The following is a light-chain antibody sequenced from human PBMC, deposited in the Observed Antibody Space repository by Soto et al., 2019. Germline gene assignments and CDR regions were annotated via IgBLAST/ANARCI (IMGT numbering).Light chain of an antibody. CDR3: QQYGSSPRT. CDR2: GTS. J-gene: IGKJ1*01. V-gene: IGKV3-20*01. Sequence: EIVLTQSPGTLSLSPGERATLSCRARQSVSNSYLAWYQQKPGQAPRLLIYGTSSRATGIPDRFSGSGSGTDFTLSISRLEPEDFAVYYCQQYGSSPRTFGQGTKVQIK. CDR1: QSVSNSY.